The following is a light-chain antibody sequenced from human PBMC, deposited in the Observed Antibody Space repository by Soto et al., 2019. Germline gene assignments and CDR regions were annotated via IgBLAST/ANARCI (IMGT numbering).Light chain of an antibody. CDR1: SSNIGSNT. V-gene: IGLV1-44*01. Sequence: QSVLIQPPSASGTPGQRVTISCSGSSSNIGSNTVSWYQQLPGTAPKLLIYSNNQRPSGVPDQFSGSKSGTSASLAISGLQSGDGADYYCATWDNTLNGHVFGTGTKVTAL. J-gene: IGLJ1*01. CDR2: SNN. CDR3: ATWDNTLNGHV.